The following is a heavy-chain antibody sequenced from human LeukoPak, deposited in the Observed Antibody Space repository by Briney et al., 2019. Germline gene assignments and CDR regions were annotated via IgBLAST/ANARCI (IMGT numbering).Heavy chain of an antibody. CDR1: GFTFGDYG. Sequence: GGSLRLSCAASGFTFGDYGMSWVRQAPGKGLEWVSGINWNGGSTGYADSVKGRFTISRDNAKNSLYLQMNSLRAEDTALYYCARGGLSGISYYYYYMDVWGKGTTVTVSS. CDR2: INWNGGST. J-gene: IGHJ6*03. CDR3: ARGGLSGISYYYYYMDV. V-gene: IGHV3-20*04. D-gene: IGHD6-13*01.